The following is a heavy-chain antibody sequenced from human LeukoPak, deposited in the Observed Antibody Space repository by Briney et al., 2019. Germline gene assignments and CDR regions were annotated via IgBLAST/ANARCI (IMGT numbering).Heavy chain of an antibody. CDR2: IFHSGST. CDR1: SYSIINDYY. V-gene: IGHV4-38-2*02. Sequence: SETLSLTCTVSSYSIINDYYWGWIRQPPGKGLEWIGSIFHSGSTYYNPSLRSRLTVSVDTSKNQFSLRLSSVTAADTAVYYCARVYVELFSYFDYWGQGALVTVSS. J-gene: IGHJ4*02. D-gene: IGHD1-7*01. CDR3: ARVYVELFSYFDY.